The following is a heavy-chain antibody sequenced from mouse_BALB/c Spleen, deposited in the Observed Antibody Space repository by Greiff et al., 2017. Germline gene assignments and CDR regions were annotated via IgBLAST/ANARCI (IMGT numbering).Heavy chain of an antibody. Sequence: EVQLQESGGGLVQPGGSLKLSCAASGFDFSSYWMCWVRQAPGKGLEWIGEINPDSSTINYTPSLKDKFIISRDNAKNTLYLQMSKVRSEDTALYYCARHYYGSYFDYWGQGTSLTVAS. V-gene: IGHV4-1*02. CDR3: ARHYYGSYFDY. CDR1: GFDFSSYW. D-gene: IGHD1-1*01. CDR2: INPDSSTI. J-gene: IGHJ2*02.